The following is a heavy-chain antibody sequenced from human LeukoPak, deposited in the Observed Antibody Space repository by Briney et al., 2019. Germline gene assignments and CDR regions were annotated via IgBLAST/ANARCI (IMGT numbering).Heavy chain of an antibody. J-gene: IGHJ4*02. Sequence: ASVKVSCKASGYTFTSYYMHWVRQAPGQGPEWVGIINPSGGSTSYAQKFQGRVTMTRDTSTSTVYMELSSLRSEDTAVYYCARGVGDYGSRYYFDYWGQGTLVTVSS. CDR1: GYTFTSYY. D-gene: IGHD4-17*01. CDR3: ARGVGDYGSRYYFDY. V-gene: IGHV1-46*01. CDR2: INPSGGST.